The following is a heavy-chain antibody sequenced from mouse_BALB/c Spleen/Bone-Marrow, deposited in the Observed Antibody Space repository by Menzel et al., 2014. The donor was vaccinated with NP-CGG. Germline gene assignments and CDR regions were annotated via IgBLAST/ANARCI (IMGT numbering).Heavy chain of an antibody. D-gene: IGHD2-1*01. CDR3: TREGYGNSYYFDY. J-gene: IGHJ2*01. Sequence: DYEMHWVKQTPVHGLEWIGAIDPETGGTAYNQKFKGKATLTADKSSSTAYMELRSLTSEDSAVYYCTREGYGNSYYFDYWGQGTTLTVSS. CDR1: DYE. CDR2: IDPETGGT. V-gene: IGHV1-15*01.